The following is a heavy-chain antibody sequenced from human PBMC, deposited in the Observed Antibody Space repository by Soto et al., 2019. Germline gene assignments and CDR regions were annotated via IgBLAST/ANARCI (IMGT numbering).Heavy chain of an antibody. CDR3: ARGVIVGGTFGGFDY. D-gene: IGHD1-26*01. CDR2: TRNKANSYTT. CDR1: GFTFSDHY. V-gene: IGHV3-72*01. J-gene: IGHJ4*02. Sequence: EVQLVESGGGLVQPGGSLRLSCAASGFTFSDHYMDWVRQAPGKGLEWVGRTRNKANSYTTDYAASVKGRFTISRDDSKNSLYMKMNSLKTEDTAVYYCARGVIVGGTFGGFDYWGQGTLVTVSS.